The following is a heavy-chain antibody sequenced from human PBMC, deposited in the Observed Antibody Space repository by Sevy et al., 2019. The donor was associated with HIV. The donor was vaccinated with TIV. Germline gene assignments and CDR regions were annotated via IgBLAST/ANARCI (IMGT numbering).Heavy chain of an antibody. J-gene: IGHJ4*02. Sequence: ASVKVSCKASGGTFSSYAISWVRQAPGQGLEWMGGIIPILGTANYAQKFQGRVTITADESTSTAYMELGSLRSEDTAVDYCAGVGYGGNSDGYFDYWGQGTLVTVSS. V-gene: IGHV1-69*13. D-gene: IGHD2-21*02. CDR2: IIPILGTA. CDR1: GGTFSSYA. CDR3: AGVGYGGNSDGYFDY.